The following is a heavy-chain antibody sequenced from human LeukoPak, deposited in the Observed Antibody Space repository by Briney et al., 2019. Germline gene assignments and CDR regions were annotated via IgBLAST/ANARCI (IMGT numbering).Heavy chain of an antibody. CDR1: GFSFSNSA. Sequence: ASVKVSCKAPGFSFSNSAVQWVRQARGQRLEWMGWMNPNSGNTGYAQKFQGRVTITRNTSISTAYMEPSSLRSEDTAVYYCARVEYSSSSETFDYWGQGTLVTVSS. CDR3: ARVEYSSSSETFDY. D-gene: IGHD6-6*01. CDR2: MNPNSGNT. V-gene: IGHV1-8*03. J-gene: IGHJ4*02.